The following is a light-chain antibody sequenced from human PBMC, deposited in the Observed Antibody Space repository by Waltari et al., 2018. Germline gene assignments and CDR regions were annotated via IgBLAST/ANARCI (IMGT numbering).Light chain of an antibody. CDR1: QDIRND. CDR3: LQYNNYPRT. V-gene: IGKV1-17*01. CDR2: GAS. J-gene: IGKJ1*01. Sequence: DIQLTQSPSSLSASVGARVTITCRASQDIRNDLGWYQQRPGKAPKRLVYGASILQSGVPSRFSGSGSGTEFTLTITSLQPEDFATYYCLQYNNYPRTFGQGTTVDIK.